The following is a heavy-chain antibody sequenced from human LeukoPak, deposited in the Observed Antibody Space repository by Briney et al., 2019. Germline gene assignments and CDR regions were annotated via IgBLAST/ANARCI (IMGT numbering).Heavy chain of an antibody. D-gene: IGHD4-17*01. Sequence: VASVKVSCKASGGTFSSYAISWVRQAPGQGLEWMGRIIPILGIANYAQKFQGRVTMTRNTSISTAYMELSSLRSEDTAVYYCARGNTVTPLYYYYYYGMDVWGQGTTVTVSS. J-gene: IGHJ6*02. V-gene: IGHV1-69*04. CDR2: IIPILGIA. CDR1: GGTFSSYA. CDR3: ARGNTVTPLYYYYYYGMDV.